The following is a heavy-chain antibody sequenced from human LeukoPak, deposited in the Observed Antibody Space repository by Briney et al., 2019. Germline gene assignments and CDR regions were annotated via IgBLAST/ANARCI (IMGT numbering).Heavy chain of an antibody. Sequence: SVNVSCKASGGTFSSYAISWVRQAPGQGLEWMGGIIPIFGTANYAQKFQGRVTITADESTSTAYMELSSLRSEDTAVYYCARDLNYPTFNWFDPWGQGTLVTVSS. V-gene: IGHV1-69*01. CDR2: IIPIFGTA. D-gene: IGHD4-4*01. J-gene: IGHJ5*02. CDR1: GGTFSSYA. CDR3: ARDLNYPTFNWFDP.